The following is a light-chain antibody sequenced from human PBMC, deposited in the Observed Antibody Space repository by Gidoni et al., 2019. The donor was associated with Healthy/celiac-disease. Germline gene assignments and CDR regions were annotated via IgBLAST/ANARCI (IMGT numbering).Light chain of an antibody. Sequence: DIVMTQSPASLAVSLGERATINCKSSQSVLYSSNNKNYLAWYQQKPGQPPKLLIYWASTRESGVPDRFSGSGSGTDFTLTISSLQAEDVAVYYCQQYYSTSLTFGGGTKVEIK. V-gene: IGKV4-1*01. J-gene: IGKJ4*01. CDR2: WAS. CDR1: QSVLYSSNNKNY. CDR3: QQYYSTSLT.